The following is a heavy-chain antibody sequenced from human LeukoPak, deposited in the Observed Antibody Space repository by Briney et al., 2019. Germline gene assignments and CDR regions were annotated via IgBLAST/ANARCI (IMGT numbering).Heavy chain of an antibody. D-gene: IGHD6-13*01. CDR3: ARDGHSSSWDYYFDY. Sequence: PGGSLRLSCAASGFTFSSYGMSWVRQAPGKGLEWVANIKQDGSEKYYVDSVKGRFTISRDNAKNSLYLQMNSLRAEDTAVYYCARDGHSSSWDYYFDYWGQGTLVTVSS. CDR2: IKQDGSEK. J-gene: IGHJ4*02. V-gene: IGHV3-7*01. CDR1: GFTFSSYG.